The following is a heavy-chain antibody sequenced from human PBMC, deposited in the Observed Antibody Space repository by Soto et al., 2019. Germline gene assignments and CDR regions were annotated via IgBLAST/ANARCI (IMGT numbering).Heavy chain of an antibody. D-gene: IGHD3-3*01. J-gene: IGHJ6*03. V-gene: IGHV4-34*01. CDR3: ARGKNYQEWSKDYYYYMDV. Sequence: QVQLQQWGAGLLKPSETLSLTCAVYGGSFSGYYWSWIRQPPGKGLEWIGEINHSGSTNYNPSLKSRVTISVDTSKNQFSLKLSSVTAADTAVYYCARGKNYQEWSKDYYYYMDVWGKGTTVTVSS. CDR1: GGSFSGYY. CDR2: INHSGST.